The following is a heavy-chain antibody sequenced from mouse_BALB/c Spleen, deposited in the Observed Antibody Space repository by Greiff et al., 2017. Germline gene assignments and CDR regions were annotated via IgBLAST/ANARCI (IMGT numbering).Heavy chain of an antibody. CDR1: GYTFTEYT. Sequence: QVQLQQSGAELVKPGASVKMSCKASGYTFTEYTIHWVKQRSGQGLEWIGWFYPGSGSTKYNEKLKDKATLTADKSSSTVYMELSRLTSEDSAVYVCARDEVYYRYYAMDYWGQGTSVTVSS. V-gene: IGHV1-62-2*01. J-gene: IGHJ4*01. CDR2: FYPGSGST. D-gene: IGHD2-14*01. CDR3: ARDEVYYRYYAMDY.